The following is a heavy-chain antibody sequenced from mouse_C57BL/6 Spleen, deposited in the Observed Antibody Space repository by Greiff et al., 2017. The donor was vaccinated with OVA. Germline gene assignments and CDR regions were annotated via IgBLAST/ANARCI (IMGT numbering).Heavy chain of an antibody. CDR2: ISDGGSYT. CDR1: GFTFSSYA. Sequence: EVQRVESGGGLVKPGGSLKLSCAASGFTFSSYAMSWVRQTPEKRLEWVATISDGGSYTYYPDNVKGRFTISRDNAKNNLYLQMSHLKSEDTAMYYCAREGSRYFDYWGQGTTLTVSS. V-gene: IGHV5-4*01. CDR3: AREGSRYFDY. D-gene: IGHD3-1*01. J-gene: IGHJ2*01.